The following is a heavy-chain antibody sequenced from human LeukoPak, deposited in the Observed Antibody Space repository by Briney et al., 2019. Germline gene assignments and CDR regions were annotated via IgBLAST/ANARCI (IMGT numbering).Heavy chain of an antibody. CDR2: IKEDGSRE. CDR3: ARDRPIITG. Sequence: PGGSLRLSCAASGFTFSTYWMTWVRQAPGKGLEWVANIKEDGSREYYVDSVKGRFTVSRDNAKNSLYLQMDSLTAEDTAVYYCARDRPIITGWGQGTMVTVSS. D-gene: IGHD1-20*01. CDR1: GFTFSTYW. V-gene: IGHV3-7*01. J-gene: IGHJ3*01.